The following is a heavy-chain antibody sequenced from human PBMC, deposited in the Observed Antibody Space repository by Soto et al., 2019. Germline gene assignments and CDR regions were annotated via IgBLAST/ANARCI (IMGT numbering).Heavy chain of an antibody. D-gene: IGHD1-1*01. CDR1: GGSISSYY. CDR3: ARLGISSQQYKRYYFDY. Sequence: SETLSLTCTVSGGSISSYYWSWIRQPPGKGLEWIGYIYYSGSTNYNPSLKRRVTISVDTSKNQFSLKLSSVTAADTAVYYCARLGISSQQYKRYYFDYWGQGTLVTVSS. J-gene: IGHJ4*02. CDR2: IYYSGST. V-gene: IGHV4-59*01.